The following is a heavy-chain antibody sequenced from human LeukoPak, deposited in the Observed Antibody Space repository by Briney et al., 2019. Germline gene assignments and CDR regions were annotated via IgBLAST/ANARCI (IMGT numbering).Heavy chain of an antibody. CDR1: GFTFSSYA. D-gene: IGHD5-12*01. V-gene: IGHV3-23*01. CDR2: IRGSGGRT. CDR3: AKDTGSGYDYFSYYFDY. Sequence: GGSLRLSCGASGFTFSSYAMSWVRQAPGKGLEWVSGIRGSGGRTYYAYSVKGRFTISRDSSKNTLYLQMNSLRAEDTAVYYCAKDTGSGYDYFSYYFDYWGQGTLVTVSS. J-gene: IGHJ4*02.